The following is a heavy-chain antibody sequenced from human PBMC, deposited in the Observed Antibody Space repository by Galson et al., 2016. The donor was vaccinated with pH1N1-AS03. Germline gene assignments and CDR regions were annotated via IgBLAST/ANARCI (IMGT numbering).Heavy chain of an antibody. CDR1: GFTFSSYA. CDR2: VSYDGSNK. J-gene: IGHJ6*02. V-gene: IGHV3-30*01. Sequence: SLRLSCAASGFTFSSYAMHWVRQAPGKGLEWVAVVSYDGSNKYYADSVKGRFTISRDNSKNTLYLQMNSLRAEDTAVYYCARAACRGMTGCGYYFYYGLDVWGQGTTVTVSS. D-gene: IGHD3-3*01. CDR3: ARAACRGMTGCGYYFYYGLDV.